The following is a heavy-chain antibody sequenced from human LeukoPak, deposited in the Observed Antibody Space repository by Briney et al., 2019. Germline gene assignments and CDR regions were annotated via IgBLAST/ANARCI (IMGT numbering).Heavy chain of an antibody. CDR2: INHSGST. Sequence: SETLSLTCAVYGGSFSDYFWSWIRQPPGKGLEWIGEINHSGSTNYNPSLKSRVTISVDTSKNQFSLKLSSVTAADTAVYYCARKGSRIQLWFPVDYWGQGTLVTVSS. V-gene: IGHV4-34*01. D-gene: IGHD5-18*01. J-gene: IGHJ4*02. CDR3: ARKGSRIQLWFPVDY. CDR1: GGSFSDYF.